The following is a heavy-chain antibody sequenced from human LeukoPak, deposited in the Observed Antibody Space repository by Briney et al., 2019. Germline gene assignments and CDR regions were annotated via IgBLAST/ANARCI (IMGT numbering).Heavy chain of an antibody. V-gene: IGHV3-48*02. Sequence: GGSLRLSCAASQFTFSNYAMNWVRQAPGKGLEWVSYINPTSFTIYYADSVRGRFTISGDNPSNSLYLQMDSLTEDDTAVYFCARQGVLLRNYFDSWGQGTQVTVSS. CDR2: INPTSFTI. CDR3: ARQGVLLRNYFDS. CDR1: QFTFSNYA. J-gene: IGHJ4*02. D-gene: IGHD2/OR15-2a*01.